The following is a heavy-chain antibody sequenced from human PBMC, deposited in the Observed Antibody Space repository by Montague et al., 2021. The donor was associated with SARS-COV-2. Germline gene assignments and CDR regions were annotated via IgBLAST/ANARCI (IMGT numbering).Heavy chain of an antibody. J-gene: IGHJ4*02. V-gene: IGHV2-70*11. Sequence: ALVKPTQTLTLTCTFSGFSLSTSGMCVSWIRQPPGKALEWLARIDWDDDKYYSTSLKTRLTISKDTSKNQVVLTMTNMDPVDTATYYCARTTYDILTGTLMAFDYWGQGTLVTVSS. CDR2: IDWDDDK. D-gene: IGHD3-9*01. CDR1: GFSLSTSGMC. CDR3: ARTTYDILTGTLMAFDY.